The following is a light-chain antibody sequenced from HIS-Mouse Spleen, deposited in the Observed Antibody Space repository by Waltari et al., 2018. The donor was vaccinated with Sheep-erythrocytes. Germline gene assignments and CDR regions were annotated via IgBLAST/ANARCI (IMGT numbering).Light chain of an antibody. J-gene: IGLJ3*02. CDR1: SSDVGSYNL. Sequence: QSALTQPASVSGSPGQSIPISCPGTSSDVGSYNLVSWYQQHPGKAPKLMIYEGSKRPSGVSNRFSGSKSGNTASLTISGLQAEDEADYYCCSYAGSSTPWVFGGGTKLTVL. CDR3: CSYAGSSTPWV. V-gene: IGLV2-23*01. CDR2: EGS.